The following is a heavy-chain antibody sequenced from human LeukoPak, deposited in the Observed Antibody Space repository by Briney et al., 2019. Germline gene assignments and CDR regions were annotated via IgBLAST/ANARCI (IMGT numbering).Heavy chain of an antibody. J-gene: IGHJ4*02. CDR3: ARCVDRILYYFDY. CDR1: GGSISSGGYY. D-gene: IGHD2/OR15-2a*01. Sequence: PSETLSLTCTVAGGSISSGGYYWGWIRQPPGKGLEWIGYIYYSGSTNYNPSLKSRVTISVDTSKNQFSLKLISVTTADTAVYYCARCVDRILYYFDYWGQGTLVTVSS. CDR2: IYYSGST. V-gene: IGHV4-61*08.